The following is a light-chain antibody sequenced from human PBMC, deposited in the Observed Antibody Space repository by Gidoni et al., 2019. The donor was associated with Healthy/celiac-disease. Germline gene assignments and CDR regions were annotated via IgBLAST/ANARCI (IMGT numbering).Light chain of an antibody. CDR3: QQYNNWPET. J-gene: IGKJ1*01. Sequence: EIVMTQSPATLSVSPGERATLSCRASQSVSRNLAWYQQKPGQAPMLLIYGASTRATGIPARFSGSVSGTEFTLTISSLQSEDFAVYYCQQYNNWPETFGPXTKVEIK. CDR2: GAS. CDR1: QSVSRN. V-gene: IGKV3-15*01.